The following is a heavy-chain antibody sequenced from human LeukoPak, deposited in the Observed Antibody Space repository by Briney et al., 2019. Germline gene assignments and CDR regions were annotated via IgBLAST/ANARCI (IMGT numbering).Heavy chain of an antibody. CDR2: ISTSSSYI. V-gene: IGHV3-21*01. J-gene: IGHJ4*02. D-gene: IGHD1-1*01. CDR3: ATVGAGTTYFDY. CDR1: GFTFSSYT. Sequence: PGGSLRLSCAASGFTFSSYTMNWVRQAPGSELEWVSSISTSSSYIYYADSVKGRFTISRDNAKNSLYLQMNSLRAEDTAVYYCATVGAGTTYFDYWGQGTLVTVPS.